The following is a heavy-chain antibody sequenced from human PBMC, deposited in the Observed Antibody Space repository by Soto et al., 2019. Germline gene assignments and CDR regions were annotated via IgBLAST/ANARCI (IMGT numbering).Heavy chain of an antibody. V-gene: IGHV4-59*08. CDR1: GGSISSYY. Sequence: QVQLQESGPGLVKPSETLSLTCTVSGGSISSYYWSWIRQPPGKGLEWIGYIYYSGSTNYNPSLKSLITISVDTSMNHFSLTLSSVTAADTAVYYCARRYGSCFDYWGQGTLVTVSS. D-gene: IGHD5-18*01. CDR3: ARRYGSCFDY. J-gene: IGHJ4*02. CDR2: IYYSGST.